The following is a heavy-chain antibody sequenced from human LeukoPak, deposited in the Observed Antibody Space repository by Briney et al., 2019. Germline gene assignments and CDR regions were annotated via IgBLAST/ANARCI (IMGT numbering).Heavy chain of an antibody. Sequence: SETLSLTCAVYGGSFSGYYWSWIRQPPGKGLERIGEINHSGSTNYNPSLKSRVTISVDTSKNQFSLKLSSVTAADTAVYYCARDGYNRTIDYWGQGTLVTVSS. CDR3: ARDGYNRTIDY. CDR2: INHSGST. CDR1: GGSFSGYY. J-gene: IGHJ4*02. V-gene: IGHV4-34*01. D-gene: IGHD5-24*01.